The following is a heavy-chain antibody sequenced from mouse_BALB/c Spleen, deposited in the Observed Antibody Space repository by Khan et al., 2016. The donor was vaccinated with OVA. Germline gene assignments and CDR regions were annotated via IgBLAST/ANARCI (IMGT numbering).Heavy chain of an antibody. V-gene: IGHV3-2*02. CDR3: ARDGSRDNYAMDH. CDR2: INYSGSA. J-gene: IGHJ4*01. Sequence: EVELVESGPGLVKPSQSLSLTCTVTGYSITSDYAWNWIRQFPGNKLEWMGYINYSGSANYNPSLKSRISITRDTSKNQFFLQLKSVTTEDTATYYCARDGSRDNYAMDHWGQGTSVTVSS. CDR1: GYSITSDYA. D-gene: IGHD2-3*01.